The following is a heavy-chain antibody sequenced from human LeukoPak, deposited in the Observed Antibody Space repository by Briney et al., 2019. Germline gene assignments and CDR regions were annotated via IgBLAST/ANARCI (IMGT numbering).Heavy chain of an antibody. V-gene: IGHV3-48*01. CDR2: ISSSSSTI. J-gene: IGHJ4*02. D-gene: IGHD3-3*01. CDR3: ARDSITTFGVVNPFDY. Sequence: GGSLRLPCAASGFTFSSYSMNWVRQAPGEGLEWVSYISSSSSTIYYADSVKGRFTISRDNAKNSLYLQMNSLRAEDTAVYYCARDSITTFGVVNPFDYWGQGTLVTVSS. CDR1: GFTFSSYS.